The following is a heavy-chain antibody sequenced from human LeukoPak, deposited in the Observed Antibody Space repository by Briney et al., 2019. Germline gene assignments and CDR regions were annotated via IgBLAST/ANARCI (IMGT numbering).Heavy chain of an antibody. CDR2: ISSSGSYI. V-gene: IGHV3-21*01. D-gene: IGHD6-19*01. J-gene: IGHJ4*02. Sequence: PGGSLRLSCAASGFTFSSYSMIWVRQTPGKGLEWVSSISSSGSYIFYADSVKGRFTISRDNSKNSLYLQMNSLRAEDTALYYCAREPSIEVAPLSNDSWGQGTLVTVSS. CDR1: GFTFSSYS. CDR3: AREPSIEVAPLSNDS.